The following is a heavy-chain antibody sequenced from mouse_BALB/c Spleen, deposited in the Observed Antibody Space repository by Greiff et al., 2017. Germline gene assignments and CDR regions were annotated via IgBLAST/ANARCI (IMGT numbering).Heavy chain of an antibody. CDR2: IDPANGNT. CDR1: GFNIKDTY. V-gene: IGHV14-3*02. D-gene: IGHD1-2*01. Sequence: VQLKQSGAELVKPGASVKLSCTASGFNIKDTYMHWVKQRPEQGLEWIGRIDPANGNTKYDPKFQGKATITADTSSNTAYLQLSSLTSEDTAVYYCARSVYGYYFDYWGQGTTLTVSS. J-gene: IGHJ2*01. CDR3: ARSVYGYYFDY.